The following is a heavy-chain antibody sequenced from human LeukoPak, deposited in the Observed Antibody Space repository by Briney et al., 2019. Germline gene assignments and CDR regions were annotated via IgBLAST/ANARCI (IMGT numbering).Heavy chain of an antibody. J-gene: IGHJ4*02. D-gene: IGHD1-26*01. CDR3: TRDTDGSLDY. CDR2: IKQDGSTK. V-gene: IGHV3-7*01. Sequence: GGSLRLSCAASGFTFSNSWMAWVRQAPGEGLEWVANIKQDGSTKHYADSLKGRFTISRDNPKNSLYLQMNNLRVDDTAVYYCTRDTDGSLDYWGQGILVTVAS. CDR1: GFTFSNSW.